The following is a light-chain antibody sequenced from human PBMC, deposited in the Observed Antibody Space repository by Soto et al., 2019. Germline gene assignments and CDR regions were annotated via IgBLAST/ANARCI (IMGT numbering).Light chain of an antibody. V-gene: IGKV1-8*01. CDR1: QGISSY. CDR3: QQYYGYPYT. CDR2: AAS. J-gene: IGKJ2*01. Sequence: AIRMTQSPSSFSASTGDRVTITCRASQGISSYLAWYQQKPGKAPKLLIYAASTLQSGVPSRFSGSGSGTDFTLTISCLRSEDFATYYCQQYYGYPYTFGQGTKLEIK.